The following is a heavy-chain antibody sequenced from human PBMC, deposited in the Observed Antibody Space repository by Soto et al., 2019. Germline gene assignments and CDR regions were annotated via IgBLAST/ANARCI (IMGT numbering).Heavy chain of an antibody. J-gene: IGHJ4*02. CDR2: VYRTGRN. V-gene: IGHV4-4*02. CDR3: ARARATIAAAAIFDC. CDR1: GGSISTSNW. D-gene: IGHD6-13*01. Sequence: QVQLQESGPGLVKPSGTLSLTCAVSGGSISTSNWWSWVRQPPGKGLEWIGEVYRTGRNNYNPCLESRLTISVDKSKNQFSLKLTSVTAADTAVYYCARARATIAAAAIFDCWGQGTLVTVSS.